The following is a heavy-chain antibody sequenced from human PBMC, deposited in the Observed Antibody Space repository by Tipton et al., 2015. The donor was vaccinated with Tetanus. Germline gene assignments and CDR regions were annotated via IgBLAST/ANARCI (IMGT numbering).Heavy chain of an antibody. Sequence: QSGAEVKKPGASVKVSCKASGYTFTSYGISWVRQAPGQRLEWMGWINAGNGNTKYSQKFQGRVTITRDTSASTAYMELSSLRSEDTAVYYCARVPIPGHYYDSSGYYPRSLYYFDYWGQGTLVTVSS. J-gene: IGHJ4*02. CDR3: ARVPIPGHYYDSSGYYPRSLYYFDY. D-gene: IGHD3-22*01. CDR1: GYTFTSYG. V-gene: IGHV1-3*01. CDR2: INAGNGNT.